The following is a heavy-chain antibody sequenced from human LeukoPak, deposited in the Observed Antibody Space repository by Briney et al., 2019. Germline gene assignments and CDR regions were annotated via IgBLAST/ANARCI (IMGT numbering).Heavy chain of an antibody. J-gene: IGHJ4*02. CDR3: ARSGTMVRGVIGD. Sequence: SETLSLTCTVSGGSISGYYWSWIRQPPGKGLEWIGYIYYSGSTNYNPSLKSRVTISVDTSKNQFSLKLSSVTAADTAVYYCARSGTMVRGVIGDWGQGTLVTVSS. V-gene: IGHV4-59*01. CDR2: IYYSGST. D-gene: IGHD3-10*01. CDR1: GGSISGYY.